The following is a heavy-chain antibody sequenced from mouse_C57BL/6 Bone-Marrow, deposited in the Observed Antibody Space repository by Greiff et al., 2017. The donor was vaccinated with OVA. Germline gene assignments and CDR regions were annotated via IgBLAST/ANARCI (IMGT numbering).Heavy chain of an antibody. CDR2: IRNKANNHST. J-gene: IGHJ1*03. CDR1: GFTFSDAW. Sequence: EVQGVESGGGLVQPGGSMTLSCAASGFTFSDAWMDWVRQSPEKGLAWVAEIRNKANNHSTYYAESVQGRFTISRDDSKSIVYLQMNSLRAEDTGIYYCTRLACYFDVWGTGTTVTGSS. CDR3: TRLACYFDV. V-gene: IGHV6-6*01.